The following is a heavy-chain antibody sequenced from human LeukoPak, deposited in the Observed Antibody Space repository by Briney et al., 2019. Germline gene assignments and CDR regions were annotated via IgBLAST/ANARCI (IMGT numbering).Heavy chain of an antibody. CDR3: AKGLRYSDY. CDR2: IYGDGAGT. CDR1: GFTFSSYA. J-gene: IGHJ4*02. V-gene: IGHV3-23*01. D-gene: IGHD3-9*01. Sequence: GGSLRLSCAASGFTFSSYAMTWVRQAPGKGLEWVSTIYGDGAGTYYADSVKGRFTISRDNSKNTLYLQMNSLRAEDTAVYYCAKGLRYSDYWGQGTLVTVSS.